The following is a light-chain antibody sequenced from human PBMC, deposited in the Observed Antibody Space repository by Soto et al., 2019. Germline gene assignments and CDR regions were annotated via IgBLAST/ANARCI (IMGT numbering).Light chain of an antibody. Sequence: QSVLTQPASVSGSPGQSITISCSGTSSDVGGYNYVFWYQHHPGKAPKLMIYDVSNRPSGVSNRFSGSKSGNTASLTISGLQAEDEADYYCSSYTSRSTYVFGTGTKSPS. J-gene: IGLJ1*01. CDR3: SSYTSRSTYV. CDR1: SSDVGGYNY. CDR2: DVS. V-gene: IGLV2-14*03.